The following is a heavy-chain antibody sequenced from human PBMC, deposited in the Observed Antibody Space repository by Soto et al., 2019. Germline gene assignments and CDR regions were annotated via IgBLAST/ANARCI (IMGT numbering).Heavy chain of an antibody. Sequence: PGESLKISCKGSGYSFANFWIGWVRQMPGKGLEWMGIVHAGESHTTYSPSFQGQVTISADKSIGTAYLQWRSLRASDTAIYYCARRVYQPLLSDYFDYWGQGTQVTVSS. V-gene: IGHV5-51*01. CDR1: GYSFANFW. CDR2: VHAGESHT. D-gene: IGHD2-2*01. CDR3: ARRVYQPLLSDYFDY. J-gene: IGHJ4*02.